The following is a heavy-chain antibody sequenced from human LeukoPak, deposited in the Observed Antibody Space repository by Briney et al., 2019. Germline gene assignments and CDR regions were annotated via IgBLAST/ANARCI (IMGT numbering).Heavy chain of an antibody. CDR2: INPSGGST. CDR1: GYTFTSYY. CDR3: ARDPNIVATSPIYYFDY. J-gene: IGHJ4*02. D-gene: IGHD5-12*01. V-gene: IGHV1-46*01. Sequence: ASVKVSCKASGYTFTSYYMHWVRQAPGQGLEWMGIINPSGGSTSYAQKFQGRVTMTRDTSTSTVYMGLSSLRSEDTAVYYCARDPNIVATSPIYYFDYWGQGTLVTVSS.